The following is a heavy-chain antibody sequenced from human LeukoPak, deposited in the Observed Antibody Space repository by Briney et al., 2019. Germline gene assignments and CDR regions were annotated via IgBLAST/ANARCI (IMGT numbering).Heavy chain of an antibody. V-gene: IGHV3-66*02. J-gene: IGHJ4*02. D-gene: IGHD3-16*01. Sequence: GGSLRLSCAASGFTVSNNYMSWVRQAPGKGLEWVSVIYSGDNTYYVESVKGRFTTSRDNSRNTLFLQMNRLRAEDTAVYYCAGRRVLDASFDYWGQGTLVTVSS. CDR1: GFTVSNNY. CDR2: IYSGDNT. CDR3: AGRRVLDASFDY.